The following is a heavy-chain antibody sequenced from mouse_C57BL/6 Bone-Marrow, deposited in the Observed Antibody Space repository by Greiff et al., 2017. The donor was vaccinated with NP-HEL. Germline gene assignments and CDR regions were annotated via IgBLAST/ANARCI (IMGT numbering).Heavy chain of an antibody. CDR3: TNITTVVAHWYFDV. CDR2: IDPENGDT. CDR1: GFNIKDDY. J-gene: IGHJ1*03. V-gene: IGHV14-4*01. D-gene: IGHD1-1*01. Sequence: VQLQQSGAELVRPGASVKLSCTASGFNIKDDYMHWVKQRPEQGLEWIGWIDPENGDTEYASKFQGKATITADTSSNTAYLQLSSLTSEDTAVYYCTNITTVVAHWYFDVWGTGTTVTVSS.